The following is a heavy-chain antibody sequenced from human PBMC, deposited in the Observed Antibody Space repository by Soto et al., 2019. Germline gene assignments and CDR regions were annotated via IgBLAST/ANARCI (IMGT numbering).Heavy chain of an antibody. V-gene: IGHV3-23*01. J-gene: IGHJ4*02. Sequence: EVQLLESGGDLVQPGGSLRLSCAASGFNVGAFAVNWVRQAPGKGLEWVSGISVSDAFIYYADSVRGRFSISRDASENIPYLQMNSLRVGHPALYYCTRETVAGITGLDYWGPGTLVTVSS. D-gene: IGHD1-20*01. CDR1: GFNVGAFA. CDR2: ISVSDAFI. CDR3: TRETVAGITGLDY.